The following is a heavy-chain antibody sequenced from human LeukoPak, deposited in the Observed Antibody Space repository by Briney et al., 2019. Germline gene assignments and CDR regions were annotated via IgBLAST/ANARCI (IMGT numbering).Heavy chain of an antibody. CDR2: IKQDGSGK. J-gene: IGHJ4*02. Sequence: PGGSLRLSCVVSGFTFSSYWMSWVRQAPGKGLEWVANIKQDGSGKYYVDSVKGRFTMSRDNAKNSLYLQMNSLRAEDTAVYYCARVQWELRGVGSYFEYWGQGALVIVSS. D-gene: IGHD1-26*01. V-gene: IGHV3-7*01. CDR1: GFTFSSYW. CDR3: ARVQWELRGVGSYFEY.